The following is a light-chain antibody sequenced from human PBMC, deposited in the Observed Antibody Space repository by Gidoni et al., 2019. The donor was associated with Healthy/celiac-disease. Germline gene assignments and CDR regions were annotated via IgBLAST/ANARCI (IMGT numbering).Light chain of an antibody. J-gene: IGKJ2*01. CDR2: GAS. CDR1: QSVSSN. CDR3: QQYNNWPYT. V-gene: IGKV3-15*01. Sequence: EIVMTQSPATLSVSPGERATLSCRASQSVSSNLAWYQQKRGQAPRLLIYGASTRATGIPARFSGSGSVTEFILTISSLQSEDFAVYYCQQYNNWPYTFGQGTKLEIK.